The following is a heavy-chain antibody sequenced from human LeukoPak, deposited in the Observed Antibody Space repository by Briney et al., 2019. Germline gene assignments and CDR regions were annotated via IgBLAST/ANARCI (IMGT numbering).Heavy chain of an antibody. V-gene: IGHV5-51*01. CDR3: ARHVSYSYESPDAFDI. Sequence: GESLKISCQGSGYSFTSYYIAWLRQMPGKGLEWMGVIYPSDSSVTYSPSFQGQVTFSADKSISTAYLQWSSLKASDTAMYYCARHVSYSYESPDAFDIWGQGTMVTVSS. CDR2: IYPSDSSV. CDR1: GYSFTSYY. J-gene: IGHJ3*02. D-gene: IGHD5-18*01.